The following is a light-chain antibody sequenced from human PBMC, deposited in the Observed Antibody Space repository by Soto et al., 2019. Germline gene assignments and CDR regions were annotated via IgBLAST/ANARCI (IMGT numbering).Light chain of an antibody. V-gene: IGKV1-8*01. Sequence: IQMTQSPSSLAASVGDRVTITCRASQGISSYLAWYQQKPGKAPKLLIYAAYNLQSGVPSRFSGSGSGTDFTLTISCLQSEDFATYYCQQYYSYPRTCGQGTKVDIK. J-gene: IGKJ1*01. CDR3: QQYYSYPRT. CDR1: QGISSY. CDR2: AAY.